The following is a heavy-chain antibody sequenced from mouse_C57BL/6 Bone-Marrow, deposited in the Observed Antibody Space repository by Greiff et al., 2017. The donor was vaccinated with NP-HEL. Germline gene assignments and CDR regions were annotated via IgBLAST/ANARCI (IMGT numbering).Heavy chain of an antibody. V-gene: IGHV5-4*01. CDR1: GFTFSSYA. Sequence: DVMLVESGGGLVKPGGSLKLSCAASGFTFSSYAMSWVRQTPEKRLEWVATISDGGSYTYYPDNVKGRFTISRDNAKNNLYLQMSHLKSEDTAMYYCARDPSHWYFDVWGTGTTVTVSS. CDR2: ISDGGSYT. J-gene: IGHJ1*03. CDR3: ARDPSHWYFDV.